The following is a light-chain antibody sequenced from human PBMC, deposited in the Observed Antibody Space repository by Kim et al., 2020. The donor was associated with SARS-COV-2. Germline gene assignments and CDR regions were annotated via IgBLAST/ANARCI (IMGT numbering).Light chain of an antibody. CDR2: AAS. V-gene: IGKV1-39*01. CDR1: QSISSY. Sequence: SASVGDRVTITCRASQSISSYLNWYQQKPGKAHKLLIYAASSLQSGVPSRFSGSGSGTDFTLTISSLQPEDFATYYCQQSYSTPYTFGQGTKLEIK. CDR3: QQSYSTPYT. J-gene: IGKJ2*01.